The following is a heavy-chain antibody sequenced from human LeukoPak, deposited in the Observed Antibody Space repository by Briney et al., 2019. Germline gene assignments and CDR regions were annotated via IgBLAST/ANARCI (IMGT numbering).Heavy chain of an antibody. D-gene: IGHD3-3*01. CDR1: GFTFGDYA. J-gene: IGHJ3*02. CDR2: IRSKTYGGTT. CDR3: TRDGVTIFGVASGAFDI. V-gene: IGHV3-49*04. Sequence: PGGSLRLSCTASGFTFGDYAMSWVRQAPGKGLVWVGFIRSKTYGGTTEYAASVKGRFTISRDDSKSIAYLQMNSLKTEDTAVYYCTRDGVTIFGVASGAFDIWGQGTMVTVSS.